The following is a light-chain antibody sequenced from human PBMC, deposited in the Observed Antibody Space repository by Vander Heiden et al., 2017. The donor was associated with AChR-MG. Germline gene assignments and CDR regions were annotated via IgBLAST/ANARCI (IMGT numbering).Light chain of an antibody. CDR3: QQDGSSRT. CDR2: GAS. J-gene: IGKJ1*01. CDR1: QSISSSY. V-gene: IGKV3-20*01. Sequence: EIVLTQSPGTLSLSPGERATLSCRASQSISSSYFAWYQQKPGQAPRLLIYGASSRANGIPDRFSGSGSGKDFTLTSSRLEHEDFAVYYWQQDGSSRTFGQGTKVEIK.